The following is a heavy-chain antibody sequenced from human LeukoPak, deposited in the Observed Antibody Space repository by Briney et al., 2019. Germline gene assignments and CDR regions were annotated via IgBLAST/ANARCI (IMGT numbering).Heavy chain of an antibody. CDR3: ARESRFLEWSADY. CDR2: IYYSGST. CDR1: GGSISSGDYY. Sequence: PSQTLSLTCTVSGGSISSGDYYWSWIRQPPGKGLEGIGYIYYSGSTYYNPSLKSRVTISVDTSKNQCSLKLSSVTAADTAVYYCARESRFLEWSADYWGQGTLVTVSS. V-gene: IGHV4-30-4*08. D-gene: IGHD3-3*01. J-gene: IGHJ4*02.